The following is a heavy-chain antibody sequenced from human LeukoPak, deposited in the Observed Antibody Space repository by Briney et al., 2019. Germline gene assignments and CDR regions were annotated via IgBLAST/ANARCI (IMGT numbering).Heavy chain of an antibody. J-gene: IGHJ5*02. CDR3: ARQSSGYYYGWFDP. V-gene: IGHV4-39*01. D-gene: IGHD3-22*01. CDR1: GGSILDSTYY. Sequence: SETLSFTCTVSGGSILDSTYYWAWIRQPPGKGLEWIATIFYTGNTHYNPSLKSRVTMSVDTVKNQFSLNLNSMTAADTAVYYCARQSSGYYYGWFDPWGQGTLVTVSS. CDR2: IFYTGNT.